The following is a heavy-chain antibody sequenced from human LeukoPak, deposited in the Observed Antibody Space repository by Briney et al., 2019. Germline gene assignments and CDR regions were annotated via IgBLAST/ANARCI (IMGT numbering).Heavy chain of an antibody. V-gene: IGHV4-34*01. D-gene: IGHD6-13*01. CDR2: INHSGST. J-gene: IGHJ4*02. CDR1: GGSFSDYY. CDR3: ASWYSSTWYRGFDN. Sequence: KPSETLSLTCAVYGGSFSDYYWSWIRQPPGKGLEWIGEINHSGSTNYNPSLKSRVTISVDTSKNQFSLKLASVTAADTAVYYCASWYSSTWYRGFDNWGQGTLVTVSS.